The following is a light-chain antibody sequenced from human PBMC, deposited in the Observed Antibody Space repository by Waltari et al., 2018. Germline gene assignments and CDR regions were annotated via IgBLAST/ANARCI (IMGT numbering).Light chain of an antibody. V-gene: IGKV4-1*01. J-gene: IGKJ4*01. CDR1: QSVLHSFNNNNY. CDR3: QQYYSSPPT. CDR2: WAS. Sequence: DIVMTQSPDSLAVSLGERVTINCKSSQSVLHSFNNNNYLAWYQQKPGQPPKLLIYWASTRESGVPDRFSGSGSGTDFTLTISSLQAEDVAVYYCQQYYSSPPTFGGGTKVEIK.